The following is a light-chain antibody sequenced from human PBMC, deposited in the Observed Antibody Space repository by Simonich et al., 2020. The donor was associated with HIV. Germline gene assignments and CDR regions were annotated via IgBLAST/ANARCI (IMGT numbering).Light chain of an antibody. CDR1: QSVLYSSNNKNY. CDR3: QQYYNTLWT. CDR2: WAS. J-gene: IGKJ1*01. V-gene: IGKV4-1*01. Sequence: DIVMTQSPDSLAVSLGERATINCKSSQSVLYSSNNKNYLAWYQQKPGQPPKLLIPWASSRESGVPDRFSGSGSGTDFTLTISSLQAEDVAVYYCQQYYNTLWTFGQGTKVEIK.